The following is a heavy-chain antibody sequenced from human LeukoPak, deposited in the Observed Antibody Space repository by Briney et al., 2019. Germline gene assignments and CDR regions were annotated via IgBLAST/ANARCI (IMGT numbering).Heavy chain of an antibody. J-gene: IGHJ3*02. Sequence: SETLSLTCTVSGGSISSYYWSWIRQPPGKGLEWIGYIYTSGSTNYNPSLKSRVTISVDTSKNQLSLKLSSVTAADTAVYYCARLDYYDSSGYVDAFDIWGQGTMVTVSS. CDR3: ARLDYYDSSGYVDAFDI. D-gene: IGHD3-22*01. CDR1: GGSISSYY. V-gene: IGHV4-4*09. CDR2: IYTSGST.